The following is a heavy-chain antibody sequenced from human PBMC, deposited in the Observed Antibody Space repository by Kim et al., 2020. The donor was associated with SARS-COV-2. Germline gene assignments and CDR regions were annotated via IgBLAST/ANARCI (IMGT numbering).Heavy chain of an antibody. V-gene: IGHV3-23*01. CDR3: AKDRGGYTYGFFAGYGMDV. Sequence: GRFTISRDNSKNTLYLQLNSLRADDTAIYYCAKDRGGYTYGFFAGYGMDVWGQGTAVTVSS. J-gene: IGHJ6*02. D-gene: IGHD5-18*01.